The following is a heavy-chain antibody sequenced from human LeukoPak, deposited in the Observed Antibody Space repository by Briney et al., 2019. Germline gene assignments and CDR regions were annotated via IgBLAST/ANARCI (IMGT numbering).Heavy chain of an antibody. D-gene: IGHD2/OR15-2a*01. CDR3: ARGALVNLLYYFDY. Sequence: ASVKVSCKTSGYTFTGQYIHWVRQAPGQGLEWLGWINPDIGVTNYAQKFLGRVTMTRDTSISTAYMELSWLRSDDTAIYYCARGALVNLLYYFDYWGHGTLVTVSS. CDR2: INPDIGVT. V-gene: IGHV1-2*02. J-gene: IGHJ4*01. CDR1: GYTFTGQY.